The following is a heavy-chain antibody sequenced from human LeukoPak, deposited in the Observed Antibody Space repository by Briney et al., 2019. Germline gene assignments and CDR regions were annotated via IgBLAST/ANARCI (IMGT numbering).Heavy chain of an antibody. CDR1: GFTFSSYS. V-gene: IGHV3-48*04. CDR2: ISLSSTTI. J-gene: IGHJ4*02. D-gene: IGHD6-13*01. Sequence: PGGSLRLSCAASGFTFSSYSMNWVRQAPGKGLEWVSYISLSSTTIYYADFVKGRFTISRDNAKNSLYLQMNSLRAEDTAVYYCATSSSYDWGQGTLVTVSS. CDR3: ATSSSYD.